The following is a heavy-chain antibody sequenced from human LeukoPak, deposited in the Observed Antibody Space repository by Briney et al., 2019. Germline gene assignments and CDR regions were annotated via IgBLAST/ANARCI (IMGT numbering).Heavy chain of an antibody. Sequence: PSETLSLTCTVSGGSISSYYWSWIRQPPGKGLEWIGYIYYSGSTNYNPSLKSRVTISVDTSKNQFSLKLSSVTAADTAVYYCARVRFSAGPPDYWGQGTLVTASS. CDR3: ARVRFSAGPPDY. CDR1: GGSISSYY. J-gene: IGHJ4*02. V-gene: IGHV4-59*01. D-gene: IGHD4-17*01. CDR2: IYYSGST.